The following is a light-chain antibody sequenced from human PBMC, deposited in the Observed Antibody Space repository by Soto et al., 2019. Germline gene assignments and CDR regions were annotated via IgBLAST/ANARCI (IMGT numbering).Light chain of an antibody. CDR2: DTS. CDR1: QSVNNN. CDR3: QQYNDRPPLT. V-gene: IGKV3-15*01. Sequence: EVVMTQSPALLSVSPGERVTLSCRASQSVNNNLAWYQQQPGQAPRLLIYDTSSSASGVPARFSGSGSGTEFTLTISSRKAEDFAVYYCQQYNDRPPLTCGGGTKVEI. J-gene: IGKJ4*01.